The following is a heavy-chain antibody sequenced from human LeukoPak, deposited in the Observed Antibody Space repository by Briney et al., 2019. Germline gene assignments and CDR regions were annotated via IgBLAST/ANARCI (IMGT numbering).Heavy chain of an antibody. CDR3: ASRLRYFDWLDY. V-gene: IGHV3-53*01. CDR2: IYSGGST. CDR1: GFTVSSDY. J-gene: IGHJ4*02. Sequence: GGSLRLSCAASGFTVSSDYMSWVRQAPGKGLEWVSVIYSGGSTYYADSVKGRFTISRDNSKNTLYLQMNSLRAEDTAVYYCASRLRYFDWLDYWGQGTLVTVSS. D-gene: IGHD3-9*01.